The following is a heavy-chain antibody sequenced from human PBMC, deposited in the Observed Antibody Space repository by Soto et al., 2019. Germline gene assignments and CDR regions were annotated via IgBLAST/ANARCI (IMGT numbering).Heavy chain of an antibody. V-gene: IGHV3-33*01. CDR1: GFTFSNHG. CDR2: IYYDGSNE. J-gene: IGHJ4*02. D-gene: IGHD1-26*01. Sequence: QVQLVESGGGVVQPGRSLRLSCAASGFTFSNHGMHWVRQAPGKGLEWVARIYYDGSNEYYADSVKGRFTISRDNSKNTVYLKRNSLRVEDTAVYYCARCRGSGSFYQLDSWGQGTLVTVSS. CDR3: ARCRGSGSFYQLDS.